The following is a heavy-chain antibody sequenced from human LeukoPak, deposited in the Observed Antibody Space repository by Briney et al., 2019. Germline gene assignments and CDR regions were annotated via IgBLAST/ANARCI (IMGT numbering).Heavy chain of an antibody. V-gene: IGHV3-11*03. CDR2: INDSSSDT. D-gene: IGHD2-15*01. CDR1: GFTFSDYY. J-gene: IGHJ5*02. Sequence: GGSLRLSCAASGFTFSDYYMTWIRQAPGRGLEWISYINDSSSDTKYADSVKGRFTISRDNAKNSVYLLMNSLRAEDTAVYYCARRGTTYCTVDSCHPNWFDPWGQGTLVTVSS. CDR3: ARRGTTYCTVDSCHPNWFDP.